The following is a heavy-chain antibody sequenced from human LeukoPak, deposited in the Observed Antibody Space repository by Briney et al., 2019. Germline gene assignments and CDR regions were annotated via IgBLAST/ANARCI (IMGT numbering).Heavy chain of an antibody. J-gene: IGHJ6*03. CDR3: ARGQDDFWSGYYPYYYYMDV. CDR2: FDPEDGET. V-gene: IGHV1-24*01. CDR1: GYTLTELS. D-gene: IGHD3-3*01. Sequence: ASVQVSCKVSGYTLTELSMHWVRQAPGNGLEWMGGFDPEDGETIYAQKFQGRDTMTEDTSTSTAYMELRSLRSDDTAVYYCARGQDDFWSGYYPYYYYMDVWGKGTTVTVSS.